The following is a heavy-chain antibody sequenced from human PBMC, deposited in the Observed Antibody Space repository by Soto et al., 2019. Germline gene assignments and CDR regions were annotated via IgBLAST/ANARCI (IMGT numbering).Heavy chain of an antibody. Sequence: EVQLVESGGDLVQPGGSLRLSCAASGFTFTSYWMHWVRQAPGKGLVWVSRINSDGTTTNYAESVTGRFTISRDNDTNTVYLQMNSLRAEDTAVYYCARGIKNYYGVDVWGQGTTVTVSS. CDR2: INSDGTTT. CDR1: GFTFTSYW. CDR3: ARGIKNYYGVDV. V-gene: IGHV3-74*01. J-gene: IGHJ6*02.